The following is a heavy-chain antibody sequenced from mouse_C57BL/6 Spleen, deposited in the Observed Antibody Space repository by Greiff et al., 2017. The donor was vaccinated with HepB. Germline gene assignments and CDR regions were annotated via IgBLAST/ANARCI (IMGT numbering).Heavy chain of an antibody. V-gene: IGHV1-82*01. Sequence: VQLQQSGPELVKPGASVKISCKASGYAFSSSWMNWVKQRPGKGLEWIGRIYPGDGDTNYNGKFKGKATLTADKSSSTAYMQLRSLTSEDSAVYFCARSRGNYDYAMAYWGQGTSVTVSS. CDR3: ARSRGNYDYAMAY. J-gene: IGHJ4*01. CDR1: GYAFSSSW. CDR2: IYPGDGDT. D-gene: IGHD2-1*01.